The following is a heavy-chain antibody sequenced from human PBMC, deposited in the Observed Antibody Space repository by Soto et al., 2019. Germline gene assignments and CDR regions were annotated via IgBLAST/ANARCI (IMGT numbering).Heavy chain of an antibody. CDR2: ISSCNGDT. CDR3: ARAGVAPYYYYGMDV. V-gene: IGHV1-18*01. CDR1: GYTFTRSG. Sequence: QVQLVQSGAEVKKPGASVKVSCKASGYTFTRSGISWVRQAPGQGPEWMGWISSCNGDTNYAQTVQGRVTMTTDTPTRTAYMEMRSLRSDDTAVYYCARAGVAPYYYYGMDVWGQGTPVTVSS. D-gene: IGHD5-12*01. J-gene: IGHJ6*02.